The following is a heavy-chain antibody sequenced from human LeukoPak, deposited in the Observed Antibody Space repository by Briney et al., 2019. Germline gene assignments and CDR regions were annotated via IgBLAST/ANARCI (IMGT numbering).Heavy chain of an antibody. CDR2: ISYDGSNK. CDR3: AKESGGYYDFWSGYYTERNYFDY. V-gene: IGHV3-30*18. CDR1: GFTFSSYG. Sequence: GGSLRLSCAASGFTFSSYGMHWVRQAPGKGLEWVAVISYDGSNKYYADSVKGRFTISRDNSKNTLYLQMNSLRAEDTAVYYCAKESGGYYDFWSGYYTERNYFDYWGQGTLVTVSS. J-gene: IGHJ4*02. D-gene: IGHD3-3*01.